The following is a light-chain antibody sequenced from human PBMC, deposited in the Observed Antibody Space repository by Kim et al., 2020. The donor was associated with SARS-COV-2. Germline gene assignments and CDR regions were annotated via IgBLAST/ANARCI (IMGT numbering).Light chain of an antibody. V-gene: IGLV6-57*04. CDR3: QSYDSSNQV. J-gene: IGLJ3*02. Sequence: NFMLTQPHPVSESPGKTVTISCTRSSGSIASNYVQWYQQRPGSAPTTVIYEDNQRPSGVPERFSGSIDSSSNSASLTISGLKTEDEADYYCQSYDSSNQVFGGGTQLTVL. CDR1: SGSIASNY. CDR2: EDN.